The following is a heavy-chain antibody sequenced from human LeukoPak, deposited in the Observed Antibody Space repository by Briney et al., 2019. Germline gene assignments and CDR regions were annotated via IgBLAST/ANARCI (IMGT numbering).Heavy chain of an antibody. CDR1: GFTFSSYA. V-gene: IGHV3-23*01. Sequence: GGSLRLSCAASGFTFSSYAMRWVRQAPGKGLEWVSAIRGSGGSTYYADSVKGRFTISRDNSKNTLYLQMNSLRAEDTAVYYCAKGGGVGANSHYFDYWGQGPLVTVSS. D-gene: IGHD4/OR15-4a*01. CDR2: IRGSGGST. CDR3: AKGGGVGANSHYFDY. J-gene: IGHJ4*02.